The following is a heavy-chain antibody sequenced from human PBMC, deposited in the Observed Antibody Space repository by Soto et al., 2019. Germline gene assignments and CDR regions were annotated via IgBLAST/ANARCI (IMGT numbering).Heavy chain of an antibody. CDR3: AKDYPRPSQTYCGISTCYPFDS. D-gene: IGHD2-2*01. CDR1: GFTFSDYA. Sequence: GGSLRLSCAASGFTFSDYAMSWVRQSPGKGLEWVSGTIENGVDTYYADSVKGRFTISRDNSRNTLYLQMNSLRAEDTAIYYCAKDYPRPSQTYCGISTCYPFDSWGQGTLVTVSS. J-gene: IGHJ4*02. V-gene: IGHV3-23*01. CDR2: TIENGVDT.